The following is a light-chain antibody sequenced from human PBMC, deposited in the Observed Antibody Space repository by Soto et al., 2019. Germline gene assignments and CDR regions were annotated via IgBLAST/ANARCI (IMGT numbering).Light chain of an antibody. Sequence: IVMTQSPATLSVSPGERATLSCRASQSVSSSLAWYQQKPGQGPRLLIYGASTRATGIPARFSGSGSGTELTLTISRLQSEDFAVYYCQLYKNWLRTTFGGGTKVEIK. CDR3: QLYKNWLRTT. CDR1: QSVSSS. CDR2: GAS. J-gene: IGKJ4*01. V-gene: IGKV3-15*01.